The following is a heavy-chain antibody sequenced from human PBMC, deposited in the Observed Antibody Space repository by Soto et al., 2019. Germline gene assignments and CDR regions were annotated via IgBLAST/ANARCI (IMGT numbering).Heavy chain of an antibody. Sequence: GGSLRLSCAASGFTFSGYGMHWVRQAPGKGLEWVAVMSYDGSNKYYADSVKGRFTISRDNSKNTLYLQMNSLRAEDTAVYYCATDWYCSSTSCSNFDYWGQGTLVTVSS. CDR2: MSYDGSNK. CDR3: ATDWYCSSTSCSNFDY. J-gene: IGHJ4*02. CDR1: GFTFSGYG. D-gene: IGHD2-2*01. V-gene: IGHV3-30*03.